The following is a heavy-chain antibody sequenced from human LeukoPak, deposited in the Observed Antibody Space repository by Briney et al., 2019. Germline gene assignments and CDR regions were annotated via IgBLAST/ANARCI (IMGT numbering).Heavy chain of an antibody. CDR1: GFTFRSYA. Sequence: PGGSLRLSCAASGFTFRSYAMSWVRQTPGKGLEWVSVISGSGVGTYYADSVKGRFTISRDNSKNTLYLQMNSLRAEDTAVYYCVQCEEGTIFGVIYWGQGTLVTVSS. V-gene: IGHV3-23*01. D-gene: IGHD3-3*01. CDR3: VQCEEGTIFGVIY. CDR2: ISGSGVGT. J-gene: IGHJ4*02.